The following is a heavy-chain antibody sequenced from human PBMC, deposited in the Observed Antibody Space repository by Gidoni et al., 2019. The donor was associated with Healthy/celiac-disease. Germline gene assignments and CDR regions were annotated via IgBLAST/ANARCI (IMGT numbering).Heavy chain of an antibody. D-gene: IGHD3-16*02. Sequence: EVQLVQSGAEGKKPVESRKISCTGSGYSFTRYWIGWVRQMPGKGLEWMGIIYPGDSDTRYSPSCQGQVPISADKSISTAYLQWSSLKASDTAMYYCARHSSYDYVWGSYRLNYFDYWGQGTLVTVAS. CDR1: GYSFTRYW. CDR3: ARHSSYDYVWGSYRLNYFDY. V-gene: IGHV5-51*01. J-gene: IGHJ4*02. CDR2: IYPGDSDT.